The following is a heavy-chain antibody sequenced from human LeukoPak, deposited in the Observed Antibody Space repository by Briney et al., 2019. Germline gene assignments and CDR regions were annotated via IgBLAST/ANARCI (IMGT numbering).Heavy chain of an antibody. CDR1: GFIISGSA. D-gene: IGHD3-22*01. Sequence: PGESLELSCAASGFIISGSAMHWVRQTSGKGLEWVARIRTRANAYATTYSASVKGRFTISRDDSKNTAYLQMNSLKTEDTAVYYCTTVLSDSSAYYFPLDAFDIWGQGTMVTVSS. J-gene: IGHJ3*02. V-gene: IGHV3-73*01. CDR2: IRTRANAYAT. CDR3: TTVLSDSSAYYFPLDAFDI.